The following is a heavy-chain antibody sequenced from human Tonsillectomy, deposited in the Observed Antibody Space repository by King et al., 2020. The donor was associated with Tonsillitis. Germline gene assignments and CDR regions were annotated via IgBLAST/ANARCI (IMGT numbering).Heavy chain of an antibody. CDR3: ARGGDYYDSSGPERWFDP. CDR2: IYYSGST. D-gene: IGHD3-22*01. J-gene: IGHJ5*02. CDR1: GGSISSGGYS. V-gene: IGHV4-30-4*07. Sequence: VQLQESGPGLVKPSQTLSLTCAVSGGSISSGGYSWSWIRQPPGKGLEWIGYIYYSGSTYYNPSPKSRVTISVDTSKNQFSLKLSSVTAADTAVYYCARGGDYYDSSGPERWFDPWGQGTLAT.